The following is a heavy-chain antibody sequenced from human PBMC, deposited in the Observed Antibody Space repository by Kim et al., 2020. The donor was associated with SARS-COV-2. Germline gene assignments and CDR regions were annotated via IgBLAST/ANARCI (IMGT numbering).Heavy chain of an antibody. D-gene: IGHD1-26*01. V-gene: IGHV4-39*01. Sequence: SETLSLTCTVSGGSISSSSYYWGWIRQPPGKGLEWIGSIYYSGSTYYNPSLKSRVTISVDTSKNQFSLNLSSLTAADTAVYYCARPGGLSGSLDYWGQGT. CDR2: IYYSGST. J-gene: IGHJ4*02. CDR1: GGSISSSSYY. CDR3: ARPGGLSGSLDY.